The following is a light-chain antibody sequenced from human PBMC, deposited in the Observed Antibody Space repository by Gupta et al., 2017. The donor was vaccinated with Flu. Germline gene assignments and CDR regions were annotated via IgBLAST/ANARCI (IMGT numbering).Light chain of an antibody. CDR1: SSNIGNNY. Sequence: QSVLTQPPSVSAAPGQKVTISCYGSSSNIGNNYVSWYQQLPGTAPKLLIYDSNKRPSGIPDRFSGSKSGTSATLGITGLQTGDEADYYCGTWDSSLSAGVFGGGTKLTVL. V-gene: IGLV1-51*01. CDR2: DSN. J-gene: IGLJ3*02. CDR3: GTWDSSLSAGV.